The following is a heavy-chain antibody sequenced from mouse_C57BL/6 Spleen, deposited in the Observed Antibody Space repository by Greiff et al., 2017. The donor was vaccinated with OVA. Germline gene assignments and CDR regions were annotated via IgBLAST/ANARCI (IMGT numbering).Heavy chain of an antibody. J-gene: IGHJ2*01. CDR2: ISSGSSTI. Sequence: EVQRVESGGGLVKPGGSLKLSCAASGFTFSDYGMHWVRQAPEKGLEWVAYISSGSSTIYYADTVKGRFTISRDNAKNTLFLQMTSLRSEDTAMYYCARNNDGYYGYYFDYWGQGTTLTVSS. D-gene: IGHD2-3*01. CDR1: GFTFSDYG. CDR3: ARNNDGYYGYYFDY. V-gene: IGHV5-17*01.